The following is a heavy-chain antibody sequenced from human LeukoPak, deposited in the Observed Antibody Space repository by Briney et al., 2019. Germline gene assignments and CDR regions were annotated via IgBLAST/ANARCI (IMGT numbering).Heavy chain of an antibody. CDR2: ISGSGGST. V-gene: IGHV3-23*01. CDR3: AKTVSDSSSWYVYHY. J-gene: IGHJ4*02. Sequence: PGGSLRLSRAASGFTFSNYWMHWVRQAPGKGLEWVSAISGSGGSTYYADSVKGRFTISRDNSKNTLYLQMNSLRAEDTAVYYCAKTVSDSSSWYVYHYWGQGTLVTVSS. CDR1: GFTFSNYW. D-gene: IGHD6-13*01.